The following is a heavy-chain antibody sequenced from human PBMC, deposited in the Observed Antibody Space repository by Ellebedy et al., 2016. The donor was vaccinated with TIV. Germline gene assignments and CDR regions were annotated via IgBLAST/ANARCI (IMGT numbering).Heavy chain of an antibody. CDR1: GSSANSSY. CDR3: ARDSGSLAGFDY. D-gene: IGHD2-15*01. J-gene: IGHJ4*02. Sequence: MPSETLSLTCAVSGSSANSSYWAWIRQPPGKALECIASFYPSAIPFYSPSLKSRVSISIDTPKNHFSLRLNSVTAAATAVDYCARDSGSLAGFDYWGPGALVTVSS. V-gene: IGHV4-4*08. CDR2: FYPSAIP.